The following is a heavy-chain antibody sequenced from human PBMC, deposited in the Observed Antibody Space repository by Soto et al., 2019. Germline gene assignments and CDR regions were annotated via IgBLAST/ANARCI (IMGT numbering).Heavy chain of an antibody. D-gene: IGHD2-15*01. CDR3: ARDRKYCSGGSCYNVVDY. CDR1: GGTFSSYT. J-gene: IGHJ4*02. Sequence: SVKVSCKASGGTFSSYTISWVRQAPGQGLEWMGRIIPILGIANYAQKFQGRVTITADKSTSTAYMELSSLRSEDTAVYYCARDRKYCSGGSCYNVVDYWGQGTLVTVSS. V-gene: IGHV1-69*04. CDR2: IIPILGIA.